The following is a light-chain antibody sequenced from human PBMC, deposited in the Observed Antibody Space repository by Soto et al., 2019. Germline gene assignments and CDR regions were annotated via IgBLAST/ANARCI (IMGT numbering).Light chain of an antibody. CDR3: SSYTSSSTLYV. J-gene: IGLJ1*01. CDR1: SSDVGGYNY. CDR2: EVS. V-gene: IGLV2-14*01. Sequence: QSVLTQPASVSGSPGQSITIPGTGTSSDVGGYNYVSWYQQHPGKAPKLMIYEVSNRPSGVSNRFSGSKSGNTASLTISGLQAEDEADYYCSSYTSSSTLYVFGTGTKVTVL.